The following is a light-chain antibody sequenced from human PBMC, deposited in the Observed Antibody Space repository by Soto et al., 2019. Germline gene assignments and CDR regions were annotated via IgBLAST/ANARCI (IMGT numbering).Light chain of an antibody. CDR2: GAS. CDR1: QSVSTNN. CDR3: QQFDNSLWT. Sequence: EIGWTQSPGTLSLSPGDRATLSCRASQSVSTNNFAWYQQRPGQAPRLLIYGASSRATGIPDRFSGSGSGTDFTLTISRLEPEDFAVYYCQQFDNSLWTFGQGTKV. V-gene: IGKV3-20*01. J-gene: IGKJ1*01.